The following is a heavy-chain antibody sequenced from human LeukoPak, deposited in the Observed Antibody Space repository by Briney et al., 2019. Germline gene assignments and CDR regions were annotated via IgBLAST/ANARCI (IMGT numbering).Heavy chain of an antibody. CDR1: GFTFSSYA. Sequence: QPGGSLRLSCAASGFTFSSYAMSWVRQAPGKGLEWVSAISGSGGSTYYADSVKGRFTISRDNSKNTLYLQMGSLRAEDMAVYYCARDLFSGAEMATFDNWGQGTLVTVSS. CDR3: ARDLFSGAEMATFDN. V-gene: IGHV3-23*01. D-gene: IGHD5-24*01. CDR2: ISGSGGST. J-gene: IGHJ4*02.